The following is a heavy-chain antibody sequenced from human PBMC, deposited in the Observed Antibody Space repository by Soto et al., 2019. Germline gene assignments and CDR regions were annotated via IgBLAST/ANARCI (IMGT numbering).Heavy chain of an antibody. CDR1: GFTFTSFS. Sequence: EVQLVESGGGLVQPGGSLRLSCAGFGFTFTSFSMNWVRQAPGKGLEWVSYIGSTRNTTYYADSVKGRFTISRDNAKNSLYLQMNSLRAEDMAVYYCARDLRWPDYWGQGTLVTVSS. J-gene: IGHJ4*02. V-gene: IGHV3-48*01. CDR2: IGSTRNTT. CDR3: ARDLRWPDY. D-gene: IGHD4-17*01.